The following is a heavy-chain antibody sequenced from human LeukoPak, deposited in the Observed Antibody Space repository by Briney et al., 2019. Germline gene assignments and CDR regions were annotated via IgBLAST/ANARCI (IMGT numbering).Heavy chain of an antibody. CDR3: ARHGTEAVSTHAGIDP. D-gene: IGHD5/OR15-5a*01. CDR1: GFTFSNHG. J-gene: IGHJ5*02. CDR2: IFPSGGEI. Sequence: GGTLRLSCAASGFTFSNHGMNWVRQAPGKGLEWVSSIFPSGGEIHYADSVRGRFTISRDNSKSTLSLRMNSLRAEDTAIYYCARHGTEAVSTHAGIDPWGQGTLVIVSS. V-gene: IGHV3-23*01.